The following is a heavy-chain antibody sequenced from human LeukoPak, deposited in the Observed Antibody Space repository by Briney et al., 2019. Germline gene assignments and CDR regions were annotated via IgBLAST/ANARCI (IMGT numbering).Heavy chain of an antibody. Sequence: ASVKVSCKASGYTFTSYYMHWVRQAPGQGLEWMGIINPSGGSTSYAQKFQGRVTMTTDTSTSTAYMELGSLRSDDTAVYYCARGAPGYQLLDHNWFDPWGQGTLATVSS. J-gene: IGHJ5*02. CDR2: INPSGGST. CDR3: ARGAPGYQLLDHNWFDP. D-gene: IGHD2-2*01. V-gene: IGHV1-46*01. CDR1: GYTFTSYY.